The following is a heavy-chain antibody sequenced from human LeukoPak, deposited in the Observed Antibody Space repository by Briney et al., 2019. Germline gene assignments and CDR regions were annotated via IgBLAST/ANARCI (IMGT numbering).Heavy chain of an antibody. CDR2: IYYSGST. CDR1: GGSFSGYY. J-gene: IGHJ5*02. D-gene: IGHD3/OR15-3a*01. V-gene: IGHV4-34*01. Sequence: SETLSLTCAVYGGSFSGYYWSWIRQPPGKGLEWIGSIYYSGSTYYNPSLKGRVTISVDTSKNQFSLKLSSVTAADTAVYYCARRKYDFWSGRAFSWFDPWGQGILVTVSS. CDR3: ARRKYDFWSGRAFSWFDP.